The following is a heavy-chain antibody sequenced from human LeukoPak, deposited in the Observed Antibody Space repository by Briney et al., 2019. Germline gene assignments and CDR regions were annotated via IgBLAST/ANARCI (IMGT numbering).Heavy chain of an antibody. D-gene: IGHD3-10*01. CDR3: AKDRDYYLVGFFDY. CDR1: GFTFSSYA. CDR2: ISGSGVTT. J-gene: IGHJ4*02. V-gene: IGHV3-23*01. Sequence: RSGGSLRLSCAASGFTFSSYAMSWVRQAPGKGLEWVSAISGSGVTTYYADSVKGRFTISRDNSKNTLYLQMNSLRAVDTALYYCAKDRDYYLVGFFDYWGQGTLVTVSS.